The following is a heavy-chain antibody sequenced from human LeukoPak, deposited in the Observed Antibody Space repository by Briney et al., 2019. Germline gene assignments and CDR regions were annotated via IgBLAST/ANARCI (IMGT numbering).Heavy chain of an antibody. V-gene: IGHV3-23*01. J-gene: IGHJ6*02. Sequence: PGGSLRLSCTPSGFTFSNYAMNWVRQAPGKGLEWVSGIGSSGGDTYYADSVKGRFTISRDNSKNMLYLQMNSLRADDTALYYCAKYPMAKGPPYALDVWGQGTTVTVSS. D-gene: IGHD2-8*01. CDR3: AKYPMAKGPPYALDV. CDR1: GFTFSNYA. CDR2: IGSSGGDT.